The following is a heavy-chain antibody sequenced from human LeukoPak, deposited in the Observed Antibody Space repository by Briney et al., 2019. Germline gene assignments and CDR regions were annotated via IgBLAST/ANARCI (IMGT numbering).Heavy chain of an antibody. CDR3: AKGAAYYYYYGMDV. CDR1: GFTLSSYA. D-gene: IGHD2-15*01. V-gene: IGHV3-23*01. CDR2: ISGSGGST. Sequence: PGGSLRLSCAASGFTLSSYAMSWVRQAPGKGLEWVSAISGSGGSTYYADSVKGRFTISRDNSRNTLYLQMSSLRAEDTAVYYCAKGAAYYYYYGMDVWGKGTTVTVSS. J-gene: IGHJ6*04.